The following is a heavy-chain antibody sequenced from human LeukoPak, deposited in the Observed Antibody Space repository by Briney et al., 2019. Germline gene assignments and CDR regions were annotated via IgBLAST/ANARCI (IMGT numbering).Heavy chain of an antibody. V-gene: IGHV3-7*01. D-gene: IGHD6-13*01. Sequence: GGSLRLSCAASGFTFSSYWMSWVRQAPGKGREGVANIKQDGSERYYVDSVKGRFTISRDNAKNSLYLQMNSLRAEDTAVYYCASPAYSSLDAFDIWGQGTMVTVSS. CDR2: IKQDGSER. CDR3: ASPAYSSLDAFDI. CDR1: GFTFSSYW. J-gene: IGHJ3*02.